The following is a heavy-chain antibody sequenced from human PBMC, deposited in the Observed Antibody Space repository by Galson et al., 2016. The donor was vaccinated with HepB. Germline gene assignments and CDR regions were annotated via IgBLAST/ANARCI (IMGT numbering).Heavy chain of an antibody. CDR2: ISAYNGNT. CDR3: ARDQAAVDGPNWFDP. J-gene: IGHJ5*02. Sequence: SVKVSCKASGYTFNSFGISWVRQAPGQGLEWMGWISAYNGNTNYAQKFQDRLIMTTDTFTSIAYMELKSLRSDDTAVYYCARDQAAVDGPNWFDPWGQGTLVTVSS. V-gene: IGHV1-18*01. CDR1: GYTFNSFG. D-gene: IGHD6-19*01.